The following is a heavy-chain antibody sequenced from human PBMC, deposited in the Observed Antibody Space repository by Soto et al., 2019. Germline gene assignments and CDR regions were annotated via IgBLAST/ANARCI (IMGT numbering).Heavy chain of an antibody. J-gene: IGHJ4*02. D-gene: IGHD2-2*01. V-gene: IGHV3-72*01. CDR1: GFTFSDHY. CDR3: ARSGRSTSCYDY. Sequence: PGGSLRLSCAASGFTFSDHYIDWVRQAPGKGLEWVGRTRNKGKSHTTEYAASVKGRFTISRDDSKKSLYLQMNSLKTEDTAVYYCARSGRSTSCYDYWGQGTQVTVSS. CDR2: TRNKGKSHTT.